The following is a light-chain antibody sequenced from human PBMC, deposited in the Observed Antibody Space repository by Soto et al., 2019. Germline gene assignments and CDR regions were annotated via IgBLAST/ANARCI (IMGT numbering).Light chain of an antibody. CDR2: GTS. CDR1: QSVSGN. CDR3: QQNNNLPLT. Sequence: EIVMTQSPATLSVSPGDRATLSCRASQSVSGNLAWYQRKPGQAPRLLIYGTSIRVTGIPARFSGSGSGTEFTLTISSLQSEDFALYYCQQNNNLPLTFGGGTKVEI. J-gene: IGKJ4*01. V-gene: IGKV3-15*01.